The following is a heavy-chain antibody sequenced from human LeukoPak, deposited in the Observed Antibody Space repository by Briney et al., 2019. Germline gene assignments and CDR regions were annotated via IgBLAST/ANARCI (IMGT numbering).Heavy chain of an antibody. J-gene: IGHJ4*02. D-gene: IGHD5-12*01. CDR2: ISSSSSYI. V-gene: IGHV3-21*01. Sequence: PGGSLRLSCAASGFTFSSYSMNCVRQAPGKGLEWVSSISSSSSYIYYADSVKGRFTISRDNAKNSLYLQMNSLRAEDTAVYYCARGVATHYYFDYWGQGTLVTVSS. CDR1: GFTFSSYS. CDR3: ARGVATHYYFDY.